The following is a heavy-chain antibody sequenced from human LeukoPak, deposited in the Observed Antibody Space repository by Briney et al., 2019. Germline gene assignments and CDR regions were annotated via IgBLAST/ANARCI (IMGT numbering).Heavy chain of an antibody. J-gene: IGHJ4*02. CDR3: AKGGRRDGFD. Sequence: GSLRLSCAASGFAFSSYAMTWVRQAPGKGLEWVSVISGAGGITYYADSVKGRFTISRDNSKNTLYLQMDSLRAEDTAVYYCAKGGRRDGFDWGQGTLVTVSS. D-gene: IGHD5-24*01. V-gene: IGHV3-23*01. CDR1: GFAFSSYA. CDR2: ISGAGGIT.